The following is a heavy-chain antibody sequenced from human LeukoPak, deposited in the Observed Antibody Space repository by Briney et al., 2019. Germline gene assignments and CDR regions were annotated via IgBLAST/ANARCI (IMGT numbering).Heavy chain of an antibody. CDR1: GYTFTGYY. Sequence: RASVKVSCKASGYTFTGYYMHWVRQAPGQGLEWMGWINPNSGGTNYAQKFQGRVTMTRDTSISTAYMELSRLRSDDTAVYYCARAPLYCSSTSCYFSSQNNWFDPWGQGTLVTVSS. J-gene: IGHJ5*02. CDR2: INPNSGGT. V-gene: IGHV1-2*02. D-gene: IGHD2-2*01. CDR3: ARAPLYCSSTSCYFSSQNNWFDP.